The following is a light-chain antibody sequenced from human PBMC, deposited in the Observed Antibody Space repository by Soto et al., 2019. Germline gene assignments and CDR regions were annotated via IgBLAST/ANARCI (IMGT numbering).Light chain of an antibody. CDR2: ATS. V-gene: IGKV1-12*01. CDR1: QVISSW. Sequence: DIQMTQSPSSVSASVGDRVTIACRASQVISSWLAWYQQKPGKAPKLLIYATSTLQSGVPSRFSGSGSGADFTLTISSLQPEDFASYFCQQANSFPLTFGGGTRVEIK. CDR3: QQANSFPLT. J-gene: IGKJ4*01.